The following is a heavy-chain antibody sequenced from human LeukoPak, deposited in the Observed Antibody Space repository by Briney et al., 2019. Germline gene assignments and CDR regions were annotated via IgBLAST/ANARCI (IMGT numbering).Heavy chain of an antibody. D-gene: IGHD4-17*01. CDR1: GGTFSSYA. Sequence: GASVKVSCKASGGTFSSYAINWVRQAPGQGLEWMGIINPSGGSTSYAQKFQGRVTMTRDTSTSTVYMELSSLRSEDTAVYYCARGLQLSTVTIRYYYYGMDVWGQGTTVTVSS. CDR3: ARGLQLSTVTIRYYYYGMDV. J-gene: IGHJ6*02. V-gene: IGHV1-46*01. CDR2: INPSGGST.